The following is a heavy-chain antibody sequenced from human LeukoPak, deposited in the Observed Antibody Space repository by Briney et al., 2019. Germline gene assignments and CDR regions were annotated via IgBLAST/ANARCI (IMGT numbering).Heavy chain of an antibody. Sequence: PSETLSLTCTVSGGSISSGGNYWSWIRQHPGKGLEWIGYICYSGNTQHNPSLKSRITISIDTSKSQFSLKLSSVTAADTAVYYCAREKTAYYYDSSGYSEGAFDIWGQGTMVTVSS. D-gene: IGHD3-22*01. CDR2: ICYSGNT. CDR3: AREKTAYYYDSSGYSEGAFDI. V-gene: IGHV4-31*03. J-gene: IGHJ3*02. CDR1: GGSISSGGNY.